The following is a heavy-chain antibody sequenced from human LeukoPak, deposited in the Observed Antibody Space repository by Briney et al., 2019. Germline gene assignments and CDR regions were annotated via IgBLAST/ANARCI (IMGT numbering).Heavy chain of an antibody. D-gene: IGHD3-10*01. J-gene: IGHJ4*02. V-gene: IGHV3-48*04. CDR2: ISSSSHRT. CDR3: AGPTKTDSGTKDIDY. CDR1: GFTFSSYG. Sequence: GASLRLSCVASGFTFSSYGINWVRQAPGKGLEWVAYISSSSHRTYYADSVKGRFTISRDNAKNSLFLQMDSLRPEDTAMYYCAGPTKTDSGTKDIDYWGQGTLVTVSS.